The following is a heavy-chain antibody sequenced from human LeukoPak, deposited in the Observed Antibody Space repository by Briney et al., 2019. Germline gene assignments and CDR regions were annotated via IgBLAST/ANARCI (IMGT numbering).Heavy chain of an antibody. CDR3: ARGPMVRGTFDP. Sequence: KPSETLSLTCTVSGGSISSYYWSWIRQPPGKGLEWIGYIYYSGSTNYNPSLKSRVTISVDTSKNQFSLKLSSVTAADTAVYYCARGPMVRGTFDPWGQGTLVTVSS. V-gene: IGHV4-59*01. D-gene: IGHD3-10*01. CDR2: IYYSGST. J-gene: IGHJ5*02. CDR1: GGSISSYY.